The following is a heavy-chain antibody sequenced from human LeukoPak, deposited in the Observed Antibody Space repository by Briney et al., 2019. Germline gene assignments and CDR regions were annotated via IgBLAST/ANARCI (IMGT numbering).Heavy chain of an antibody. CDR2: IYTSGST. CDR3: AGPLPYYYDSSGYYYDSYYYYGMDV. CDR1: GGSISSYY. J-gene: IGHJ6*02. D-gene: IGHD3-22*01. V-gene: IGHV4-4*07. Sequence: SETLSLTCTVSGGSISSYYWSWIRQPAGKGLEWIGRIYTSGSTNYNPSLKSRVTMSVDTSKNQFSLKLSSVTAADTAVYYCAGPLPYYYDSSGYYYDSYYYYGMDVWGQGITVTVSS.